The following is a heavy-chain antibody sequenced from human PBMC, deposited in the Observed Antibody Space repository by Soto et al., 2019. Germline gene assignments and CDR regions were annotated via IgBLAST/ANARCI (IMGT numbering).Heavy chain of an antibody. CDR3: ARGRSGDY. CDR1: GYTFTSYG. J-gene: IGHJ4*02. Sequence: QVHLVQSGAEVKKPGASVKVSCKGSGYTFTSYGITWVRQAPGQGLEWMGWISAHNGNTNYAQKLQGRVTVTRDTSTSPAYMELRSLRSDATAVYYCARGRSGDYWGQGALVTVSS. V-gene: IGHV1-18*01. CDR2: ISAHNGNT.